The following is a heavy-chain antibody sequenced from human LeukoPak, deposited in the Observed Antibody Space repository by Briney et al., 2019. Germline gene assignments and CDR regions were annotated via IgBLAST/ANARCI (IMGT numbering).Heavy chain of an antibody. CDR2: ISRNSRHV. D-gene: IGHD3-10*01. CDR1: GFTFSDYS. CDR3: ASIPRITMVRGVNPIDY. V-gene: IGHV3-21*01. J-gene: IGHJ4*02. Sequence: GGSLRLSCAASGFTFSDYSMNWVRQAPGKGLEWVSSISRNSRHVYYGGSVWGRFTISRDDARNSLFLEMNSLRAEDMAVYYCASIPRITMVRGVNPIDYWGQGTLVTVSS.